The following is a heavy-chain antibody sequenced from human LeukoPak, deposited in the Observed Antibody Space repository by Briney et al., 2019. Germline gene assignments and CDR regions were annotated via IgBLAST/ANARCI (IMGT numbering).Heavy chain of an antibody. CDR2: INDDGRSA. CDR1: GLTFSNYG. D-gene: IGHD1-26*01. J-gene: IGHJ4*02. CDR3: ARNYNGMTN. V-gene: IGHV3-74*01. Sequence: PGGSLRLSXAASGLTFSNYGMMWVGQAPGKGRVWVSYINDDGRSATYADSVKGRFTIPIDNAKNTLYLQMNSLKAEDSAIYYCARNYNGMTNWGQGTLVIVSS.